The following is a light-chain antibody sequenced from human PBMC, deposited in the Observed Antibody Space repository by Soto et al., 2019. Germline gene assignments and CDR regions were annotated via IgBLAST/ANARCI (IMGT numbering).Light chain of an antibody. J-gene: IGLJ1*01. CDR1: SSDVGGDNY. CDR3: SSYTSTNTYV. Sequence: QSALTQPASVSGSPGQSITIPCTGTSSDVGGDNYVTWYQQKPGKAPKVLIYEVSNRFSGVSNRFSGSKSGDTASLTISGLQAEDEADYFCSSYTSTNTYVFGSGTKLTV. V-gene: IGLV2-14*01. CDR2: EVS.